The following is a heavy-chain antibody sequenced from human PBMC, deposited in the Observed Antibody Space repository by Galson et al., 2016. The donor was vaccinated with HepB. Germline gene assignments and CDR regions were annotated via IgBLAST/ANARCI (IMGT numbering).Heavy chain of an antibody. CDR1: GFTFSRYG. CDR3: AKEGCYYDSSGCGFDY. J-gene: IGHJ4*02. CDR2: ISYDGSNK. D-gene: IGHD3-22*01. Sequence: LRLSCAVSGFTFSRYGMYWVRQAPAKGLEWVALISYDGSNKYYADSVKGRSTISRDNSKNTLYLQMNSLRAEDTAVYYCAKEGCYYDSSGCGFDYWGQGTLVTVSS. V-gene: IGHV3-30*18.